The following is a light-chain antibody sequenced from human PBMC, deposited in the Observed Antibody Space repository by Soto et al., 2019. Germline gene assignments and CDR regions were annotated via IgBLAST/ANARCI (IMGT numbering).Light chain of an antibody. CDR3: QQYKDWPTT. V-gene: IGKV3D-15*01. J-gene: IGKJ1*01. CDR1: QSVSSN. CDR2: GAS. Sequence: SPATLSVFPGERATLSRRASQSVSSNLAWYQEKPGQAPRLLIYGASNRATGIPDRFSGSGSGTDFTLTISRLEPEDFGVYFCQQYKDWPTTFGQGTKVDIK.